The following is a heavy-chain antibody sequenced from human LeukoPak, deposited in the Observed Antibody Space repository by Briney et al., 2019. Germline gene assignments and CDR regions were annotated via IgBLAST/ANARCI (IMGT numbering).Heavy chain of an antibody. J-gene: IGHJ5*02. D-gene: IGHD6-13*01. CDR1: GYTFTDYY. V-gene: IGHV1-2*02. CDR2: INPNSGDT. CDR3: AREGITAVDTNWFDP. Sequence: ASVKVSCKASGYTFTDYYMHWVRQAPGQGLEWMGWINPNSGDTNYAQNLQGRVTMSRDTSIRTAYMELSRLRSDDTAVYYCAREGITAVDTNWFDPWGQGTLVTVSS.